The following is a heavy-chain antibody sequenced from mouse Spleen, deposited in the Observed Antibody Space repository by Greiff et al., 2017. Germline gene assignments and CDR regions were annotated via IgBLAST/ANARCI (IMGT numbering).Heavy chain of an antibody. J-gene: IGHJ3*01. CDR3: VSYGHKAFAY. V-gene: IGHV10-1*01. D-gene: IGHD6-1*01. CDR1: GFTFNTYA. Sequence: EVQVVESGRGLVQPKGSLKLSCAASGFTFNTYAMNWVRQAPGKGLEWVARIRSKSNNYATYYAVSVKDRLTITRDDSESILYLQMNNLKTEDSAMYYCVSYGHKAFAYWGQGTLVTVSS. CDR2: IRSKSNNYAT.